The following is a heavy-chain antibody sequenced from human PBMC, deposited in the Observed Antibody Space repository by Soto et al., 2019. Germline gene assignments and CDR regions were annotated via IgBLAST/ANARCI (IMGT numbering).Heavy chain of an antibody. CDR1: GGSISSYY. J-gene: IGHJ4*02. Sequence: SETLSLTCTVSGGSISSYYWNWIRQPPGKGLEWIGYIFYSGISYYNPSLRSRVTISVDTSKNQFSLTLSSVTAADTAVYYCARDRIMLTFGGGSGEWGIDSWGQGTLVTVSS. CDR3: ARDRIMLTFGGGSGEWGIDS. D-gene: IGHD3-16*01. V-gene: IGHV4-59*12. CDR2: IFYSGIS.